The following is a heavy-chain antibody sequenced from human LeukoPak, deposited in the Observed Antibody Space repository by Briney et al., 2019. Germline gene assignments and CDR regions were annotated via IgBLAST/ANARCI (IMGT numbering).Heavy chain of an antibody. J-gene: IGHJ4*02. V-gene: IGHV3-23*01. Sequence: PGGSLRLSCAASGFTFSSYAMSWVRQAPGKGLEWVSAISGSGGSTYYADSVKGRFTISRDNSKNTLYLQMNSLRAEDTAVYYCAKAIYQLLLYSGYDPIDYWGQGTLVTVSS. CDR2: ISGSGGST. D-gene: IGHD5-12*01. CDR3: AKAIYQLLLYSGYDPIDY. CDR1: GFTFSSYA.